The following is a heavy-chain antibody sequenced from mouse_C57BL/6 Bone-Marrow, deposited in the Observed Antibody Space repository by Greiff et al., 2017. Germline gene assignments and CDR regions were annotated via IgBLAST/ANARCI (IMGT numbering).Heavy chain of an antibody. V-gene: IGHV1-81*01. D-gene: IGHD1-1*01. Sequence: VQVVESGAELARPGASVKLSCKASGYTFTSYGISWVKQRTGQGLEWIGEIYPRSGNTYYNEKFKGKATLTADKSSSTAYMELRSLTSEDAAVYVCARRAYYGSSYGYWGQGTTLTVSS. J-gene: IGHJ2*01. CDR3: ARRAYYGSSYGY. CDR1: GYTFTSYG. CDR2: IYPRSGNT.